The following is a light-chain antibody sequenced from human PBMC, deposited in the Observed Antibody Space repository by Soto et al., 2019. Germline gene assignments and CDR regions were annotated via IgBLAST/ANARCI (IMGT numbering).Light chain of an antibody. CDR3: QAWDSCTAV. CDR2: QDT. CDR1: KLGDKY. V-gene: IGLV3-1*01. Sequence: SYELTQPPSVSVSPGQTASITCSGDKLGDKYACWYQQKPGQSPVVVIYQDTKRPSGIPERFSGSNSGNTATLTISGTQAMDEADYYCQAWDSCTAVFGGGTKLTVL. J-gene: IGLJ2*01.